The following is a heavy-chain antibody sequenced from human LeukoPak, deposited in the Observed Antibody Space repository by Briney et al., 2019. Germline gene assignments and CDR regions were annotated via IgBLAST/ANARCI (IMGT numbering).Heavy chain of an antibody. CDR3: ASFPPPDGDPEVQ. Sequence: GGSLRLSCTASGFTVSGTLMDWVRQAPGKGLEWVSVIYDDDRTVYTDSVKGRFTISRDNSKNTLYLQMNSLRAEDTAVYYCASFPPPDGDPEVQWGQGTLVTVSS. V-gene: IGHV3-66*02. CDR2: IYDDDRT. J-gene: IGHJ4*02. CDR1: GFTVSGTL. D-gene: IGHD1-14*01.